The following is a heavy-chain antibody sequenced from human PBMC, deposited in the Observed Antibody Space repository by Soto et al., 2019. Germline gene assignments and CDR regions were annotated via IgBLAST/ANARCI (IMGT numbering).Heavy chain of an antibody. CDR2: IHDGGTT. D-gene: IGHD5-18*01. CDR1: GGSISSDSW. V-gene: IGHV4-4*02. CDR3: AKNRGFSQGD. Sequence: QVQLQESGPGLVKPSETLSLTCVVSGGSISSDSWWSWVRQSPEKGLEWIGEIHDGGTTHYNPSLASRLTVSMDKSKNQLSLKLNSVTAADTAVYYCAKNRGFSQGDWGQGTLVTVSS. J-gene: IGHJ4*02.